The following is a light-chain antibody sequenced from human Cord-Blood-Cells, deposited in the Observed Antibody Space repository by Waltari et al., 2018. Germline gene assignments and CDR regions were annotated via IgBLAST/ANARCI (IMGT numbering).Light chain of an antibody. CDR3: QQYKNWTYT. CDR1: QSVSSN. CDR2: AAS. Sequence: EIVMTQSPATLSVSPGERATLSGRASQSVSSNLAWYQQKPGQAPRLLNYAASTRATGIPARFSGSGSGTEFTLTISSLQSEDFAVYYCQQYKNWTYTFGQGTKLEIK. V-gene: IGKV3-15*01. J-gene: IGKJ2*01.